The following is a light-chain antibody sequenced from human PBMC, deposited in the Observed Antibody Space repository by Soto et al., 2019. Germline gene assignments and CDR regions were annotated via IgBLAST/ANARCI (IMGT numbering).Light chain of an antibody. V-gene: IGKV3-20*01. J-gene: IGKJ1*01. CDR1: QSVSTKN. Sequence: EIVLTQSPGTLALSPGERATLSCRASQSVSTKNLAWYHRKPGQAPRLLIYGASGRATDIPARFSGSGSGTDFTLTITRLEPEDFAVYYCQQYGSSPPTFGQGTKVEIK. CDR3: QQYGSSPPT. CDR2: GAS.